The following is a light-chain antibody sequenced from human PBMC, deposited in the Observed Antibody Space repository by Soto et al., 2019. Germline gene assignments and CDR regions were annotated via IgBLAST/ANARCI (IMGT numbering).Light chain of an antibody. V-gene: IGLV2-14*01. CDR2: GVT. CDR1: SSDVGGYNY. J-gene: IGLJ1*01. CDR3: SSYTSASTLLYL. Sequence: QSALTQPASVSGSPGRSITISCTGTSSDVGGYNYVSWYQQHPGIAPKLLIYGVTNRPSGVSTRFSGSKSGNTDSLTISGLQAEDEADYHCSSYTSASTLLYLFGTGTKVTVL.